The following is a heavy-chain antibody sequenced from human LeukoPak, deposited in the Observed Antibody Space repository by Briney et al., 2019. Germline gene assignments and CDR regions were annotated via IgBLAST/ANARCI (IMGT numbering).Heavy chain of an antibody. V-gene: IGHV1-46*01. D-gene: IGHD5-18*01. CDR3: ARLQTPGYSYGSLYYYYGMDV. CDR1: GYTFTSYY. CDR2: INPSGGST. Sequence: ASVKVSCKASGYTFTSYYMHWVRQAPGQGLEWMGIINPSGGSTSYAQKFQGRVTMTRDTSTSTVYMELSSLRSEDTAVYYCARLQTPGYSYGSLYYYYGMDVWGKGTTVTVSS. J-gene: IGHJ6*04.